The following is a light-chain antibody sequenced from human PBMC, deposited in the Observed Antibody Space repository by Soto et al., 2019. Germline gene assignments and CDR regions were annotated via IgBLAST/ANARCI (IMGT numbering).Light chain of an antibody. V-gene: IGLV2-8*01. CDR1: SSDIGGYNY. CDR3: CSYGGSNNMI. Sequence: HSALTQPPSASGSPGQSVSISCTGTSSDIGGYNYVSWYQQHPGKVPKLIIYEVNKRPSGVPDRVSGSKSGNTASLTVSGLQAEDEADYYCCSYGGSNNMIFGGGTKVTVL. CDR2: EVN. J-gene: IGLJ2*01.